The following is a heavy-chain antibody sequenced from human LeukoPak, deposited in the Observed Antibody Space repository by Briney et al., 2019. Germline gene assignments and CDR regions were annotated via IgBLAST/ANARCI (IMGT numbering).Heavy chain of an antibody. CDR2: INPNSGGT. V-gene: IGHV1-2*02. CDR1: GYTFTGYF. Sequence: ASVKVSCKASGYTFTGYFLHWVRQAPGQGLEWMGWINPNSGGTNSAQKFQGRVTMTRDTSINTAYMELSRLRSDDTAVYYCARGSHYYDSSGLDYWGQGTLVTVSS. D-gene: IGHD3-22*01. CDR3: ARGSHYYDSSGLDY. J-gene: IGHJ4*02.